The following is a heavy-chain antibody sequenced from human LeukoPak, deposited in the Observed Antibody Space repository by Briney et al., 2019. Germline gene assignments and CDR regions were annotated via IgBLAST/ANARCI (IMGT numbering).Heavy chain of an antibody. J-gene: IGHJ4*02. CDR3: TTDKKYDYIRRSYRFFDY. V-gene: IGHV3-15*01. Sequence: PGGSLRLSCAASGFTFSNAWMSWVRQAPGKGLEWVGRIKTKTDGGSTDYAAPVKGRFTISRDDSKDTLYLQMNSLKTEDTAVYYCTTDKKYDYIRRSYRFFDYWGQGTLVTVSS. CDR2: IKTKTDGGST. CDR1: GFTFSNAW. D-gene: IGHD3-16*02.